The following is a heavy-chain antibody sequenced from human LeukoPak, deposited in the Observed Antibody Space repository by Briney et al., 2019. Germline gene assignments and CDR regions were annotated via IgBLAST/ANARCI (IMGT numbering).Heavy chain of an antibody. CDR3: VKGQQWLLHY. V-gene: IGHV3-43*02. CDR2: ISGDGAST. Sequence: PGGSLRLSCAASGFTFDDYAMHWVRQAPGKGLAWASLISGDGASTSYADSVKGRFTISRDNSKNSLYLQMNSLRTEDTALYYCVKGQQWLLHYWGQGTLVTVSS. D-gene: IGHD6-19*01. J-gene: IGHJ4*02. CDR1: GFTFDDYA.